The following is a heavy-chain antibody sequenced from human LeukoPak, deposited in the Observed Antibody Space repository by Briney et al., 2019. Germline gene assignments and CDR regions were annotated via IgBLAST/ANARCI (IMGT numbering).Heavy chain of an antibody. CDR2: ISSSSSTI. J-gene: IGHJ6*02. Sequence: PRGSLRLSCAASGFTFSSYNMNWVRQAPGKGLEWVSYISSSSSTIYYTDSVKGRFTMSRDNAKNSLYLQMNSLRDEDTAVYYCARDKNGYYYYGMDVWGPGTTGTVSS. V-gene: IGHV3-48*02. CDR3: ARDKNGYYYYGMDV. D-gene: IGHD2-8*01. CDR1: GFTFSSYN.